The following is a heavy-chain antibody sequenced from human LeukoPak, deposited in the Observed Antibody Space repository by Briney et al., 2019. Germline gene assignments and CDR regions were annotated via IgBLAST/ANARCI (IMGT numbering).Heavy chain of an antibody. CDR2: IYTSGST. V-gene: IGHV4-4*07. CDR1: GGSISSYY. J-gene: IGHJ4*02. CDR3: AKRAKPISVFGMVIIFSPEY. D-gene: IGHD3-3*01. Sequence: SETLSLTCTVSGGSISSYYWSWIRQPAGKGLEWIGRIYTSGSTNYNPSLKSRVTMSVDTSKNQFSLKLSSVTAAATAVYYCAKRAKPISVFGMVIIFSPEYRGQGNLVTVSP.